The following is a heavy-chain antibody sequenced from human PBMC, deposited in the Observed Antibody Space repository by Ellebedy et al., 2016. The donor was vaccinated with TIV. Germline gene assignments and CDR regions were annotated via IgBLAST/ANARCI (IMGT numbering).Heavy chain of an antibody. CDR1: GFTFSSYS. CDR2: ISSSSSYI. Sequence: GESLKISXAASGFTFSSYSMNWVRQAPGKGLEWVSSISSSSSYIYYADSVKGRFTISRDNAKNSLYLQMNSLRAEDTAVYYCARTGSGYGLYFDYWGQGTLVTVSS. CDR3: ARTGSGYGLYFDY. V-gene: IGHV3-21*01. D-gene: IGHD3-22*01. J-gene: IGHJ4*02.